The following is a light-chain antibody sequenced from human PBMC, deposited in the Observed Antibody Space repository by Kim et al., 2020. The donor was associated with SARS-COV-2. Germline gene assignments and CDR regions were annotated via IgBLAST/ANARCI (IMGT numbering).Light chain of an antibody. J-gene: IGLJ3*02. V-gene: IGLV2-11*01. CDR1: SSAVGGYNY. Sequence: GQSFTISCTGTSSAVGGYNYVSWYQQPQGKAPKLMIYDVSRRPSGVPDRFSGSKSGNTASLTISGLQAEDEADYYCCSYAGSYTWVFGGGTQLTVL. CDR3: CSYAGSYTWV. CDR2: DVS.